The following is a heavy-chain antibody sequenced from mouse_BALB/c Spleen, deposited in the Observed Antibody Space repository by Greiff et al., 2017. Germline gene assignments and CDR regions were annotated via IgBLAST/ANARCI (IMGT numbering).Heavy chain of an antibody. Sequence: EVQRVESGAELVRSGASVKLSCTASGFNIKDYYMHWVKQRPEQGLEWIGWIDPENGDTEYAPKFQGKATMTADTSSNTAYLQLSSLTSEDTAVYYCNAGYDYLYAMDYWGQGTSVTVSS. D-gene: IGHD2-4*01. CDR3: NAGYDYLYAMDY. V-gene: IGHV14-4*02. J-gene: IGHJ4*01. CDR2: IDPENGDT. CDR1: GFNIKDYY.